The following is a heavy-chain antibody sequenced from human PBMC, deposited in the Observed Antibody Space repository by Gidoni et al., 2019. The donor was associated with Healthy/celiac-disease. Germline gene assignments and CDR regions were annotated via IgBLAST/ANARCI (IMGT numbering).Heavy chain of an antibody. D-gene: IGHD5-12*01. Sequence: EVQLVESGGGLVKPGGSLRLSRAASGFTFSSYSMNWGRQAPGKGLALVSSISSSSSYIYYADSVKGRFTISRDNAKNSLYLQMNSLRAEDTAVYYCASDVDIVATIGRGQAEIDYWGQGTLVTVSS. CDR1: GFTFSSYS. J-gene: IGHJ4*02. CDR3: ASDVDIVATIGRGQAEIDY. V-gene: IGHV3-21*01. CDR2: ISSSSSYI.